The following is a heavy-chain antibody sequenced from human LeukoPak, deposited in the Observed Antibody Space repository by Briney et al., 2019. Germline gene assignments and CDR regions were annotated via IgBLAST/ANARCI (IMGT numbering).Heavy chain of an antibody. D-gene: IGHD2-21*02. CDR1: GGSISSYC. CDR2: IYYSGST. J-gene: IGHJ4*02. CDR3: ARHISYGGDSAFGY. Sequence: SETLSLTCTVSGGSISSYCWSWIRQPPGKGLEWIGCIYYSGSTNYNPSLKSRVTISVDTSKNQFSLKLTSVAAADTAVYYCARHISYGGDSAFGYWGQGVLVTVSS. V-gene: IGHV4-59*08.